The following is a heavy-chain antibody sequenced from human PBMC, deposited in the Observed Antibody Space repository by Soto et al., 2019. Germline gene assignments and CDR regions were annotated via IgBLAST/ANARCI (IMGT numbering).Heavy chain of an antibody. V-gene: IGHV4-31*03. CDR2: IYYSGST. CDR1: GGSISSDGYY. CDR3: ARGGSKPGYFDY. Sequence: ASETLSLTCTVSGGSISSDGYYWSWIRQHPGKGLEWIGYIYYSGSTYYNPSLKSRVTISVDTSKNQFSLKLSSVTAADTAVYYCARGGSKPGYFDYWGQGTLVTGSS. J-gene: IGHJ4*02.